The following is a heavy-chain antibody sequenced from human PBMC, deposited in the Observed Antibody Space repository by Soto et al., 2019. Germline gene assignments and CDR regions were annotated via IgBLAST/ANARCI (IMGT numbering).Heavy chain of an antibody. CDR2: ISYDGSNK. D-gene: IGHD6-13*01. Sequence: PGRPLRLSCAASGFTFSSYGMHWVRQAPGKGLEWVAVISYDGSNKYYADSVKGRFTISRDNSKNTLYLQMNSLRAEDTAVYYCAKGEQQLVRTPYYYYGMDVWGQGTTVTVSS. CDR1: GFTFSSYG. J-gene: IGHJ6*02. CDR3: AKGEQQLVRTPYYYYGMDV. V-gene: IGHV3-30*18.